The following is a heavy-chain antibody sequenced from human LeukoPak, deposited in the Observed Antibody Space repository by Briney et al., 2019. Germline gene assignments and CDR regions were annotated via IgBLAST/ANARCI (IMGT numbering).Heavy chain of an antibody. D-gene: IGHD2-2*01. J-gene: IGHJ5*02. V-gene: IGHV1-8*01. Sequence: ASVKVSCKASGYTFTSHDINWVRQATGQGLEWMGWMNPNSGNTGYAQKFQGRVTMTTDTSTSTAYMELRSLGSDDTAVYYCARSRCGSTSCHWFDPWGQGTLVTVSS. CDR3: ARSRCGSTSCHWFDP. CDR2: MNPNSGNT. CDR1: GYTFTSHD.